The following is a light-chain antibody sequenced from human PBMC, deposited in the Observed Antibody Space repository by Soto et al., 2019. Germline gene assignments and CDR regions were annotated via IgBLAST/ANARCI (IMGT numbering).Light chain of an antibody. CDR1: ETVNSW. J-gene: IGKJ4*01. Sequence: DIQMTQSPSTLSASIGDRVTITCRASETVNSWLAWYQQKPGKAPELLIYEASNLQSGVPSRFSGSRSGTEFTLSISDLQPEDFATYYCHQYNSYSLTFGGGTKVDIK. CDR3: HQYNSYSLT. CDR2: EAS. V-gene: IGKV1-5*03.